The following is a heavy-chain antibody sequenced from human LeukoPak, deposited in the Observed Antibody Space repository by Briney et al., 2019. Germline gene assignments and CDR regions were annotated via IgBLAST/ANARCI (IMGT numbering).Heavy chain of an antibody. CDR2: VNWNGGST. Sequence: SGGSLRLSCAASGFTFDDYGMSWVRQAPGKGLEWVSIVNWNGGSTGYADSVKGRFTISRDNAKNSLYLQMNSLRAEDTALYYCVREEGFCSGGSCYAYWGQGTLVTVSS. D-gene: IGHD2-15*01. V-gene: IGHV3-20*04. CDR3: VREEGFCSGGSCYAY. CDR1: GFTFDDYG. J-gene: IGHJ4*02.